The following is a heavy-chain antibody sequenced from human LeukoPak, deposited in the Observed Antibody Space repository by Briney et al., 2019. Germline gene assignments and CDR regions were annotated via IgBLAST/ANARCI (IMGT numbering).Heavy chain of an antibody. D-gene: IGHD3-9*01. CDR3: ARDNYDVLTGYYTVGWFDP. Sequence: ASVKVSCKASGYTFTGYYMHWVRQAPGQGLEWMGWINPNSGGTNYAQKFQGRVTMTRDTSISTAYMELSRLRSDDTAVYYCARDNYDVLTGYYTVGWFDPWGQGTLVTVSS. CDR2: INPNSGGT. CDR1: GYTFTGYY. J-gene: IGHJ5*02. V-gene: IGHV1-2*02.